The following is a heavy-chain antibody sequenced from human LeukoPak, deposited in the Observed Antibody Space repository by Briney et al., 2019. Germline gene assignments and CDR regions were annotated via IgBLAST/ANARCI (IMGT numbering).Heavy chain of an antibody. CDR2: IIPIFGTA. CDR3: ARCTTASSGWCNWLDP. D-gene: IGHD3-22*01. CDR1: GGTFISYA. J-gene: IGHJ5*02. V-gene: IGHV1-69*06. Sequence: GASVKVSCKASGGTFISYAISWVRQAPGQGLEWMGGIIPIFGTANYAQKFQGRVTITSDKSTSTAYMELSSLRAEDTAIYYCARCTTASSGWCNWLDPWGQGTLVTVSS.